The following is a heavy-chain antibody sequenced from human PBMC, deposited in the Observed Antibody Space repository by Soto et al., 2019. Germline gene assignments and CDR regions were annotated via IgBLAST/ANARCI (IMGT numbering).Heavy chain of an antibody. CDR2: ISSSSSYI. D-gene: IGHD2-2*01. J-gene: IGHJ4*02. Sequence: EVQLVESGGGLVKPGGSLRLSCAASGFTFSSYSMNWVRQAPGKGLEWVSSISSSSSYIYYADSVKGRFTISRDNAKNALYLQMNSLRAEDTAVYYCARDSMMLGYCSSTSCLRIPDFDYWGQGTLVTVSS. CDR1: GFTFSSYS. CDR3: ARDSMMLGYCSSTSCLRIPDFDY. V-gene: IGHV3-21*01.